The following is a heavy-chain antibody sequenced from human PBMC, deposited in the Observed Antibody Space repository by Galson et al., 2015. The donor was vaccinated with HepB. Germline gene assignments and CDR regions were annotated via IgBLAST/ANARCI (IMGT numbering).Heavy chain of an antibody. J-gene: IGHJ6*02. Sequence: CAISGDSVSSNSAAWNWIRQSPSRGLEWLGRTYYRSKWYNDYAVSVKSRITINPDTSKNQFSLQLNPVTPEDTAVYYCVRAYYDILTGYYKIYYYGMDVWGQGTTVTVSS. CDR2: TYYRSKWYN. D-gene: IGHD3-9*01. V-gene: IGHV6-1*01. CDR1: GDSVSSNSAA. CDR3: VRAYYDILTGYYKIYYYGMDV.